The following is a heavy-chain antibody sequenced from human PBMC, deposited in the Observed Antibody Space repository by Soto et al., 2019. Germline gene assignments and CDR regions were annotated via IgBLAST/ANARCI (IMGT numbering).Heavy chain of an antibody. J-gene: IGHJ5*02. V-gene: IGHV4-59*08. Sequence: SETLSLTCTVSGGSISSYYWSWIRQPPGKGLEWIGYIYYSGSTNYNPSLKSRVTISVDTSKNQFSLKLSSVTTADTAVYYCARHALVATISGWFDPWGQGTLVTVSS. CDR1: GGSISSYY. D-gene: IGHD5-12*01. CDR3: ARHALVATISGWFDP. CDR2: IYYSGST.